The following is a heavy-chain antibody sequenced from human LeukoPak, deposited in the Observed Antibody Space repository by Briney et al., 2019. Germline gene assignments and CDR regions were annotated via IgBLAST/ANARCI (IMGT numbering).Heavy chain of an antibody. D-gene: IGHD3-10*01. V-gene: IGHV4-59*08. CDR1: GDSISSYY. CDR3: ARGLGNYFDY. J-gene: IGHJ4*02. Sequence: SETLSLTCTVSGDSISSYYWSWIRQPPGKGLEWIGYIYYTGSTNYNPSLQSRVSISVDTSKKQFSLKLSSVTAADTAVYYCARGLGNYFDYWGQGTLVTVSS. CDR2: IYYTGST.